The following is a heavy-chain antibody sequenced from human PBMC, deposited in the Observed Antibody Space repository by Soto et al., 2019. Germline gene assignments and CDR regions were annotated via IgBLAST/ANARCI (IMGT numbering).Heavy chain of an antibody. Sequence: EVQLVESGGGLVQPGGSLRLSCAASGFTFSDHQMDWVRQAPGKGLEWVGRSRNKANSYTTEYAASVKGRFTISRDDSKNSLYLQMNSLKIEDTAVYYCARVVGAPHWFDPWGQGTLVTVSS. D-gene: IGHD1-26*01. J-gene: IGHJ5*02. V-gene: IGHV3-72*01. CDR1: GFTFSDHQ. CDR3: ARVVGAPHWFDP. CDR2: SRNKANSYTT.